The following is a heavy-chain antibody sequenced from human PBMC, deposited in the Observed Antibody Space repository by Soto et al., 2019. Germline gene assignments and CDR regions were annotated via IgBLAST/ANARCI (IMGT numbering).Heavy chain of an antibody. J-gene: IGHJ4*02. CDR1: GASVYSYH. CDR2: VYDSGST. D-gene: IGHD3-10*01. Sequence: SETLSLTCRVSGASVYSYHCDWIRLPPGKGLEWIGYVYDSGSTKYSPSLKSRVTISLDTSKNQFSLQLSSVTAADTAVYYCARGWPGREFEFDNWGQGTLLTVSS. V-gene: IGHV4-59*02. CDR3: ARGWPGREFEFDN.